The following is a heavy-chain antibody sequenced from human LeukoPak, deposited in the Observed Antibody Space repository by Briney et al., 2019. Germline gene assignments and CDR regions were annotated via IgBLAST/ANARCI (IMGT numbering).Heavy chain of an antibody. V-gene: IGHV3-20*04. CDR2: INWNAGTT. D-gene: IGHD1-1*01. J-gene: IGHJ5*02. CDR3: ARDSGNNWDANYFDA. CDR1: GFMFDDHA. Sequence: GGSLRLSCAASGFMFDDHAMSWVRHSPGEGLEWVAGINWNAGTTRYRRSVKGRFTLSRDNAKNSLYLQINSLRAEDTALYYCARDSGNNWDANYFDAWGQGTLVTVSS.